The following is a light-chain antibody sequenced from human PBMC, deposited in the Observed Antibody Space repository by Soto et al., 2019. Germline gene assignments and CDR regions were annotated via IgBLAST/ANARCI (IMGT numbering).Light chain of an antibody. J-gene: IGLJ3*02. V-gene: IGLV1-44*01. Sequence: QSVLTQPPSASGTPGQRGTISFSGSSSNIGSNTVNWYQQLPGTAPKLLIYSNNQRRSGVHDRFSGAKSGTSASMAISGLQSEDEADYYCAAWDDSLNGGVFGGGTKVTVL. CDR1: SSNIGSNT. CDR3: AAWDDSLNGGV. CDR2: SNN.